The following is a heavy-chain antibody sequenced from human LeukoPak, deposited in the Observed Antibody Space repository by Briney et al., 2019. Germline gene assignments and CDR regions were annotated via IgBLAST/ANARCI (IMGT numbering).Heavy chain of an antibody. CDR1: GFTFRTYD. Sequence: GGSLRLSCVASGFTFRTYDMHWVRQAPGKGLEWVAFIRYDGSNKYYADSVKGRFTISRDNSKNTLYLQMNSLRAEDTAVYYCAKDPVLVGATPDAFDIWGQGTMVTVSS. D-gene: IGHD1-26*01. CDR3: AKDPVLVGATPDAFDI. V-gene: IGHV3-30*02. CDR2: IRYDGSNK. J-gene: IGHJ3*02.